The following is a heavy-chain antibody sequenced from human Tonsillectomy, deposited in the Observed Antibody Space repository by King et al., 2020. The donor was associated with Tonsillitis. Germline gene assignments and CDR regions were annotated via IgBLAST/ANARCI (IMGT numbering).Heavy chain of an antibody. CDR3: ARAGGLGGYYGEY. CDR2: INPSGGST. J-gene: IGHJ4*02. Sequence: QLVQSGAEVKKPGASVKVSCKASGYTFTSYYMHWVRQAPGQGLEWMGIINPSGGSTNYAQKFQGRGTMTRDTATITVYMELSSRRAEDTAVYYCARAGGLGGYYGEYWGQGTLVTVSS. V-gene: IGHV1-46*03. CDR1: GYTFTSYY. D-gene: IGHD1-26*01.